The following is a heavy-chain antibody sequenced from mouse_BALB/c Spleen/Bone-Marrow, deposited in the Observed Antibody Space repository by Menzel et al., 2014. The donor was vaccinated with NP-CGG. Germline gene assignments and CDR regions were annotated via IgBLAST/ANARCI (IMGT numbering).Heavy chain of an antibody. CDR3: TRLSLLRGYFDY. D-gene: IGHD1-2*01. Sequence: QVQLQQSGAELVKPGTSVKLSCKASGYTFTSYYIYWVKQRPGQGLKWIGEINPSNGGTNFNEKFKSKATLTVDKSSSTAYMQLSSLTSADSAVYYCTRLSLLRGYFDYWGQGTTLTVSS. CDR2: INPSNGGT. CDR1: GYTFTSYY. J-gene: IGHJ2*01. V-gene: IGHV1S81*02.